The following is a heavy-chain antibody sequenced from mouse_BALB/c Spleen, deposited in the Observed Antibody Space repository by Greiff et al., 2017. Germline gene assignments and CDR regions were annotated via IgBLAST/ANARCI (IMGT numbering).Heavy chain of an antibody. CDR2: INSDGGST. J-gene: IGHJ4*01. CDR3: ARQRGNYVMDY. Sequence: EVKVEESGGGLVQPGESLKLSCESNEYEFPSHDMSWVRKTPEKRLELVAAINSDGGSTYYPDTMERRFIISRDNTKKTLYLQMSSLRSEDTALYYCARQRGNYVMDYWGQGTSVTVSS. V-gene: IGHV5-2*03. CDR1: EYEFPSHD. D-gene: IGHD2-1*01.